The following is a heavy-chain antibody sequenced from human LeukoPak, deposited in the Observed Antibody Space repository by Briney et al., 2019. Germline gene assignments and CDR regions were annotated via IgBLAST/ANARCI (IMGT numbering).Heavy chain of an antibody. V-gene: IGHV3-7*01. CDR2: IKQDGSEH. D-gene: IGHD5-12*01. CDR3: ARDPSGSDFDY. CDR1: GFSFSSYW. Sequence: PGGSLRLSCATAGFSFSSYWMSWVRQAPGKGLEWVANIKQDGSEHYYVDSVKGRFTISRDNAKNSLYLQMSGLRAEDTAVYYCARDPSGSDFDYWGQGTLVTVSS. J-gene: IGHJ4*02.